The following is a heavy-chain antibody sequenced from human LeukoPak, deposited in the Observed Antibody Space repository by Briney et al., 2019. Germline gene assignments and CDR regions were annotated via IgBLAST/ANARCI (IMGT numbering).Heavy chain of an antibody. Sequence: GGSLRLSCAASGFTFKDAWMAWVRQAPGKGVEWICRIRNEVDGATTTYATSVKSIFNISRDDSRNTLYLQMQSLKSEDTALYYCATDRLFHNYWGQGTLVTVSS. V-gene: IGHV3-15*01. J-gene: IGHJ4*02. CDR3: ATDRLFHNY. D-gene: IGHD2-21*01. CDR1: GFTFKDAW. CDR2: IRNEVDGATT.